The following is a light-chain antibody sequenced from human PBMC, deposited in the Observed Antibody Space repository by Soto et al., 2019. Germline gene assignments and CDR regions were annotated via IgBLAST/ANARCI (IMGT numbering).Light chain of an antibody. Sequence: EIVMTQSPATLSVSPGERATLSCRASQSVSSNLAWYQQKPGQAPRLLIYGAATRATGIPARFSGRGSGTAFSLTIRSLQSEDCAVYYCQQDNIWWTFGQGPKVEIK. CDR2: GAA. CDR3: QQDNIWWT. V-gene: IGKV3-15*01. J-gene: IGKJ1*01. CDR1: QSVSSN.